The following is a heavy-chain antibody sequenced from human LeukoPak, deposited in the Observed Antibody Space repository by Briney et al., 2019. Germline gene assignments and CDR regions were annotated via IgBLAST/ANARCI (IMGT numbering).Heavy chain of an antibody. Sequence: GESLKISCKGSGYSFTSYWIGWVRQTPGKGLEWMGIIYPGDSDTRYSPSFQGQVTISADKSISTAYLQWSSLKASDTAMYYCARLGVVGATTGYFDYWGQGTLVTVSS. CDR1: GYSFTSYW. J-gene: IGHJ4*02. D-gene: IGHD1-26*01. CDR2: IYPGDSDT. V-gene: IGHV5-51*01. CDR3: ARLGVVGATTGYFDY.